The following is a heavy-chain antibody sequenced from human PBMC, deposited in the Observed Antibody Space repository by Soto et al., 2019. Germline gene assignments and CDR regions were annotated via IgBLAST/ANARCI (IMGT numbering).Heavy chain of an antibody. CDR1: GYSFTSYW. CDR2: IYPGDSDT. J-gene: IGHJ6*02. Sequence: GESLKICCKGSGYSFTSYWIGWVRQMPGKGLEWMGIIYPGDSDTRYSPSFQGQVTISADKSISTAYLQWSSLKASDTAMYYCARQRSAAAGIRAYYYYGMDVWGQGTTVTVSS. D-gene: IGHD6-13*01. V-gene: IGHV5-51*01. CDR3: ARQRSAAAGIRAYYYYGMDV.